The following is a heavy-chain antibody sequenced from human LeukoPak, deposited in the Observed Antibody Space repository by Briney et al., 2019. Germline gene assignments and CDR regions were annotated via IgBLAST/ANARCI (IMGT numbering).Heavy chain of an antibody. CDR1: GFVFSSYA. CDR3: PTETLVLGGVAS. J-gene: IGHJ5*01. D-gene: IGHD3-16*01. Sequence: PGGSLRLSCAAAGFVFSSYAMNWVRQPPGEGLEWISGISGSDSTFYAVSVKGRFTIPRNNPKNNLYLQMNSLKREDTAFYYFPTETLVLGGVASWGQGILVTVSS. V-gene: IGHV3-23*01. CDR2: ISGSDST.